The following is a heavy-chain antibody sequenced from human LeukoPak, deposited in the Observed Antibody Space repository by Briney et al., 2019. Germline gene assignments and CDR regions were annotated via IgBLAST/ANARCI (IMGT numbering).Heavy chain of an antibody. V-gene: IGHV3-48*01. CDR1: GFTFSDYS. CDR2: IGIDSGNT. Sequence: GGSLRLSCAASGFTFSDYSMNWVRQAPGKGLEWISYIGIDSGNTNYADSVKGRFTISGDKAKNSLYLQMNSLRVEDTAVYYCARDYKYAFDNWGQGTLVIVSS. CDR3: ARDYKYAFDN. D-gene: IGHD5-24*01. J-gene: IGHJ4*02.